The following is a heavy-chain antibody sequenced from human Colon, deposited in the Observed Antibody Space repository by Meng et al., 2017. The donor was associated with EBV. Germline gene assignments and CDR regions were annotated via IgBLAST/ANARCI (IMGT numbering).Heavy chain of an antibody. D-gene: IGHD2-2*01. J-gene: IGHJ4*02. Sequence: QGQPVQSGAEVKKPGASVKVSCKASGYSFTTYAMHWVRQAPGQRLEWMGWINAGNGNTKYSEKFQSRVTITRDTAASTAYMELSSLRSEDTAVYYCARTGCSSSSCYDYWGQGTLVTVSS. CDR3: ARTGCSSSSCYDY. CDR2: INAGNGNT. V-gene: IGHV1-3*01. CDR1: GYSFTTYA.